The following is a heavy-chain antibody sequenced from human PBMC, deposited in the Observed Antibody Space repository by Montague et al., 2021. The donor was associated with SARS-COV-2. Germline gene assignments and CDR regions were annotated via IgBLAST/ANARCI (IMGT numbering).Heavy chain of an antibody. CDR3: ARAIQSQPLVVVIAIPRPFYYFDH. CDR1: GGSISSGGYY. D-gene: IGHD2-21*01. Sequence: SETLSLTCTVSGGSISSGGYYWTWIRQTPGKGLEWIGEINHTGSSNYNPSLKSRVIMSVDTSKNRFSLKLSSVTAADTAVYYCARAIQSQPLVVVIAIPRPFYYFDHWGQGTLVTVSS. J-gene: IGHJ4*03. V-gene: IGHV4-39*07. CDR2: INHTGSS.